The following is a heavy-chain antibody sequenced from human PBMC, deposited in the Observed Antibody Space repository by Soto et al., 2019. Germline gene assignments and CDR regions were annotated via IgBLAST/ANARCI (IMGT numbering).Heavy chain of an antibody. CDR3: ARSGGGNYWGNWFDP. D-gene: IGHD7-27*01. CDR2: ISAYNGNT. Sequence: QVQLVQSGAEVKKPGASVKVSCKASGHTFAKYGITWVRQAPGQGFEWMGWISAYNGNTKYAQKFQGRVTMTTDTSTTIAYMELRSHISDDTAVYYCARSGGGNYWGNWFDPWGQGTLVTVSS. V-gene: IGHV1-18*01. J-gene: IGHJ5*02. CDR1: GHTFAKYG.